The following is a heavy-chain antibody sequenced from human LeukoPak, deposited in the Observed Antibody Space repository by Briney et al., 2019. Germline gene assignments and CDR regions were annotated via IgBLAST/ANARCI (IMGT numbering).Heavy chain of an antibody. D-gene: IGHD1-26*01. J-gene: IGHJ6*03. CDR3: ARVRMGATVSDFYYYYMDV. CDR1: GFTFSSYS. Sequence: PGGSLRLSCAASGFTFSSYSMHWVRQAPGKGLESVSAIISNGGSTYYANSVKGRFTISRDNSMNTLYLQMGSLRVEDMAVYYCARVRMGATVSDFYYYYMDVWGKGTTVTVSS. V-gene: IGHV3-64*01. CDR2: IISNGGST.